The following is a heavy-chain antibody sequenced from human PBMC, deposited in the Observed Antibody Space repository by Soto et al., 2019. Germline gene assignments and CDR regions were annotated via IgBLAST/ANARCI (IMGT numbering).Heavy chain of an antibody. V-gene: IGHV3-7*03. D-gene: IGHD4-4*01. CDR3: ARDRAYSRFDY. Sequence: EVQLVESGGGLVQPGGSLRLSCTVSGFSFSSARMTWIRQAPGKGLERVAIMNEDGSERYYVDSVKGRFTISRDNAKNALFLQMNSLRVVDTAVYFCARDRAYSRFDYWGQGSLVTVSS. J-gene: IGHJ4*02. CDR1: GFSFSSAR. CDR2: MNEDGSER.